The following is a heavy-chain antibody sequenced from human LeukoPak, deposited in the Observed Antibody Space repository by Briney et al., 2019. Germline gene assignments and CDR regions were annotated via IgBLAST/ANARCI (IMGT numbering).Heavy chain of an antibody. Sequence: GGSLRLSCAASGFTFSTYWMSWVRQAPGKGLEWVANIKQDGSEKYYVDSVKGRFTISRDNAKNSLYLQMNTLRPEDTAVYYCAKGSPPSNYYDSSGYPYYFDYWGQGTLVTVSS. CDR1: GFTFSTYW. V-gene: IGHV3-7*01. CDR3: AKGSPPSNYYDSSGYPYYFDY. J-gene: IGHJ4*02. D-gene: IGHD3-22*01. CDR2: IKQDGSEK.